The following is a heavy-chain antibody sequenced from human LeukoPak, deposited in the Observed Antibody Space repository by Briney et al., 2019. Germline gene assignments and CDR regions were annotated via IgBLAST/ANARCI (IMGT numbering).Heavy chain of an antibody. CDR1: GGSFSGYY. D-gene: IGHD6-19*01. CDR3: ARDHSSGWY. J-gene: IGHJ4*02. CDR2: INHSGST. V-gene: IGHV4-34*01. Sequence: SETLSLTCAVYGGSFSGYYWSWIRQPPGKGLEWIGEINHSGSTNYNPSLKSRVTISVDTSKNQFSLKLSSVTAADTAVYYCARDHSSGWYWGQGTLVTVSS.